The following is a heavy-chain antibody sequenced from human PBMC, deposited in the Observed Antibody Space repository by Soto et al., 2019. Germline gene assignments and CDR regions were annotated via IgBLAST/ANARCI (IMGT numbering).Heavy chain of an antibody. CDR2: IGTAGDT. V-gene: IGHV3-13*01. J-gene: IGHJ5*02. CDR1: GFTFSSYD. Sequence: GGSLRLSCAASGFTFSSYDMHWVRQATGKGLEWVSAIGTAGDTYYPGSVKGRFTISRENAKNSLYLQMNSLRAEDTAVYYCARQSGYDPTLDPWGQGTLVTVSS. D-gene: IGHD6-13*01. CDR3: ARQSGYDPTLDP.